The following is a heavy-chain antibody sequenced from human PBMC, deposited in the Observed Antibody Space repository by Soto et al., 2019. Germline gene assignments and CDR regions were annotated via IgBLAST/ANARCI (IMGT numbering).Heavy chain of an antibody. CDR2: ISGSGGST. Sequence: GGSLRLSCAASGFTFSSYAMSWVRQAPGKGLEWVSAISGSGGSTYYADSAKGRFTISRDNSKNTLYLQMNSLRAEDTAVYYCAKDTGSGLYYYGSGSYYTAWGQGTLVTVSS. J-gene: IGHJ4*02. CDR3: AKDTGSGLYYYGSGSYYTA. CDR1: GFTFSSYA. V-gene: IGHV3-23*01. D-gene: IGHD3-10*01.